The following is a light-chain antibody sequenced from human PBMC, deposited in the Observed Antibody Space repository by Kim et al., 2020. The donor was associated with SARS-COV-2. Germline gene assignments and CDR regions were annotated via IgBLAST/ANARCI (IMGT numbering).Light chain of an antibody. J-gene: IGKJ1*01. Sequence: DIQMTQSPSTLSASVGDRVTITCRASQSIRSWLAWYQQKPGKAPKLLIYDASSLESGVPSRFSGTGSGTEFTLTISSLQPDDFATYYCQQYNSYPWKFGQGTKVEIK. V-gene: IGKV1-5*01. CDR3: QQYNSYPWK. CDR1: QSIRSW. CDR2: DAS.